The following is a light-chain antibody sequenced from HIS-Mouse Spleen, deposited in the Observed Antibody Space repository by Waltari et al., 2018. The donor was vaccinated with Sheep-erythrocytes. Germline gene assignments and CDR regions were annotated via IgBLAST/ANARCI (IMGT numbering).Light chain of an antibody. CDR2: EVS. CDR3: SSYAGSNNHVV. V-gene: IGLV2-8*01. J-gene: IGLJ2*01. CDR1: SSDVGGSNS. Sequence: QSALTQPPSASGSPRQSVTIPCTGTSSDVGGSNSVSWYQQHPGKAPKLMIYEVSKRPSGVPDRFSGSKSGNTASLTVSGLQAEDEADYYCSSYAGSNNHVVFGGGTKLTVL.